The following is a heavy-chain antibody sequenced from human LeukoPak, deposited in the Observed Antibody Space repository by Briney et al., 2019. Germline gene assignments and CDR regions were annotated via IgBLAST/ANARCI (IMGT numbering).Heavy chain of an antibody. CDR1: GYSFTSYW. CDR2: IYPGDSDT. J-gene: IGHJ5*02. V-gene: IGHV5-51*01. CDR3: ARHGPKNGNWFDP. D-gene: IGHD1-1*01. Sequence: GESLKISXKGSGYSFTSYWIGWVRQMPGKGLEWMGIIYPGDSDTRYSPSFQGQVTISADKSISTAYLQWSSLKASDTAMYYCARHGPKNGNWFDPWGQGTLVTVSS.